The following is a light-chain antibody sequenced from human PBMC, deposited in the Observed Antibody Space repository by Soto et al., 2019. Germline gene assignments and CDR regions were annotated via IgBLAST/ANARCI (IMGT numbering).Light chain of an antibody. V-gene: IGLV2-14*01. CDR3: SSYTISSTRV. CDR1: SGDVGGYNY. Sequence: QSALTQPASVSGSPGQSITISCTGTSGDVGGYNYVSWYQQHPGKAPKLMIYEVSYRPSGVSDRFSGSKSGNTASLTISGLQAEDEADYYCSSYTISSTRVFGGGTKLTVL. CDR2: EVS. J-gene: IGLJ3*02.